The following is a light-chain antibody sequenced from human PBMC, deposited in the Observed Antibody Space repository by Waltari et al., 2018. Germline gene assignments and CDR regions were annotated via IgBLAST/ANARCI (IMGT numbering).Light chain of an antibody. Sequence: DIQMTQSPSTLSASVGDRVTITCRASQSISSWLAWYQQKPGKAPKLLIYKSSSLESGFPSRFGSSVSGTEFTVTIGSRQPDEFATYYCQQYNSYSRTFGQGTKVEIK. CDR3: QQYNSYSRT. V-gene: IGKV1-5*03. J-gene: IGKJ1*01. CDR1: QSISSW. CDR2: KSS.